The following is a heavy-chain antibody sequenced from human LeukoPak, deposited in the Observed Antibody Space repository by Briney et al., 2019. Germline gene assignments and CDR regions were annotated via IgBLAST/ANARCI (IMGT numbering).Heavy chain of an antibody. CDR2: ITGNGGST. CDR3: KGAWS. CDR1: GFIFSSHA. V-gene: IGHV3-23*01. J-gene: IGHJ4*02. D-gene: IGHD3-3*01. Sequence: GGSLRLSCAASGFIFSSHAMAWVRQAPGKGLERVSLITGNGGSTYYADSVKGRFTISRDNSKNTLFLQMNSLRAEDTAVYYCKGAWSWGQGTLVTVSS.